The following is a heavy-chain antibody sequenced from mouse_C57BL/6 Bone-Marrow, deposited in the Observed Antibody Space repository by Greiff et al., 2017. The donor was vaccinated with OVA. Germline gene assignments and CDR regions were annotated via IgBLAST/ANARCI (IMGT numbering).Heavy chain of an antibody. CDR2: ISSGGSYT. CDR3: ARHGTPWFAY. D-gene: IGHD4-1*01. V-gene: IGHV5-6*01. CDR1: GFTFSSYG. J-gene: IGHJ3*01. Sequence: VHVKQSGGDLVKPGGSLKLSCAASGFTFSSYGMSWVRQTPDKRLEWVATISSGGSYTYYPDSVKGRFTISRDNAKNTLYLQMSSLKSEDTAMYYCARHGTPWFAYWGQGTLVTVSA.